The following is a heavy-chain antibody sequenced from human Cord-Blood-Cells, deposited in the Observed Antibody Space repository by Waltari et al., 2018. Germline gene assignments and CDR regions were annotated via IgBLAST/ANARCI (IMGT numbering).Heavy chain of an antibody. V-gene: IGHV1-24*01. D-gene: IGHD3-22*01. CDR2: FDPEDVET. J-gene: IGHJ4*02. CDR1: GYTLTELS. CDR3: ATNTPPYDSSGYYFDY. Sequence: QVQLVQSGAEVKKPGASVKVSCKVSGYTLTELSMHWVRQAPGKGLEWMGGFDPEDVETIYAQKFQGRVTMTEDTSTDTAYMELSSLRSEDTAVYYCATNTPPYDSSGYYFDYWGQGTLVTVSS.